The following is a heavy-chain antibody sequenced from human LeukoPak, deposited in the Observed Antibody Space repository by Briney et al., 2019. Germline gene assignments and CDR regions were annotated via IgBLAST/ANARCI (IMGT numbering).Heavy chain of an antibody. J-gene: IGHJ4*02. Sequence: GGSLRLSCAGSGFSFSNYWMHWVRQAPGKGLVWVSRLNSDGSSISYADSVKGRFTVSRDNAKNTLYLHMDSLRAEDTAVYYCTRVSSSSDYFDYWGQGTLVTVSS. CDR2: LNSDGSSI. D-gene: IGHD6-6*01. CDR3: TRVSSSSDYFDY. CDR1: GFSFSNYW. V-gene: IGHV3-74*01.